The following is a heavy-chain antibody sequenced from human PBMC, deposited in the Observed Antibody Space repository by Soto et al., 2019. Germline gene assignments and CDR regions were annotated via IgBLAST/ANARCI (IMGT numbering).Heavy chain of an antibody. CDR3: ARDWINVVVPAAIRFPGMDV. CDR1: GGTFSSYA. CDR2: IILIFGTA. Sequence: SVKVSCKASGGTFSSYAISWVRQAPGQGLEWMGGIILIFGTANYAQKFQGRVTITADESTSTAYMELSSLRSEDTAVYYCARDWINVVVPAAIRFPGMDVWGQGTTVTVSS. J-gene: IGHJ6*02. D-gene: IGHD2-2*02. V-gene: IGHV1-69*13.